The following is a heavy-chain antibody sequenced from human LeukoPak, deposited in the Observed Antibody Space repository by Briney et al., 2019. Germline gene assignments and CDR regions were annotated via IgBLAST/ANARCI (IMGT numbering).Heavy chain of an antibody. CDR2: IYENGGTT. D-gene: IGHD4-23*01. CDR3: VRGNDYGGPHY. Sequence: GGSLRLSCVGSGFTFRSHAMSWVRQAPEKGLEFVSGIYENGGTTYYADSVKGRFSISRDNSKNTLYLQMDSLRGEDAAVYYCVRGNDYGGPHYWGQGTLVTVSS. CDR1: GFTFRSHA. V-gene: IGHV3-23*01. J-gene: IGHJ4*02.